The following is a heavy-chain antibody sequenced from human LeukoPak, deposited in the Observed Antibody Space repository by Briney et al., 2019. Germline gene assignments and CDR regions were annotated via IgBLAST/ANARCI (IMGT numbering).Heavy chain of an antibody. D-gene: IGHD3-10*01. CDR1: GYSISSGYY. CDR2: IYHSGST. V-gene: IGHV4-38-2*01. J-gene: IGHJ4*02. Sequence: PSETLSLTCAVSGYSISSGYYWGWIRQPPGKGLEWIGSIYHSGSTYYNPSLKSRVTISVDTSKNQFSLKLSSVTAADTAVYYCARVRAMVRGVDDDYWGQGTLVTVSS. CDR3: ARVRAMVRGVDDDY.